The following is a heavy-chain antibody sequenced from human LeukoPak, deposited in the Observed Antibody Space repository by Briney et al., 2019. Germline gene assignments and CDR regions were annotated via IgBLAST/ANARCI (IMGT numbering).Heavy chain of an antibody. CDR1: GDSISPYF. V-gene: IGHV4-4*07. CDR3: ARGQGVLEQQPKIDY. J-gene: IGHJ4*02. D-gene: IGHD6-13*01. CDR2: IYTSGNT. Sequence: SETLCLTCTVSGDSISPYFCNWIRQSAGKGLEWIGRIYTSGNTDYNPSLESRVTLSVDTSKNQFSLRLSSVTAADTAVYYCARGQGVLEQQPKIDYWGQGTLVTVSS.